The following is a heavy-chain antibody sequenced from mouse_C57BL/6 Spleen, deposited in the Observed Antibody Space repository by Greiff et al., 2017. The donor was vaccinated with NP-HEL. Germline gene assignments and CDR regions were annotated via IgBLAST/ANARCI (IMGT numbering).Heavy chain of an antibody. J-gene: IGHJ4*01. CDR2: IDPSDSYT. D-gene: IGHD2-5*01. CDR3: ARYSNPYYYAMDY. Sequence: QVQLQQPGAELVKPGASVKLSCKASGYTFTSYWMQWVKQRPGQGLEWIGEIDPSDSYTNYNQKFKGKATLTVDTSSSTAYMQLSSLTSEDSAVYYSARYSNPYYYAMDYWGQGTSVTVSS. V-gene: IGHV1-50*01. CDR1: GYTFTSYW.